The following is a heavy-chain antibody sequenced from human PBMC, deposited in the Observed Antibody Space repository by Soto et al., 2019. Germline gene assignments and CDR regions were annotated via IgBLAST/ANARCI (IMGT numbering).Heavy chain of an antibody. Sequence: SETLSLTCTVSGGSISSGDYYWSWIRQPPGKGLEWIGYIYYSGSTYYNPSLKSRVTISVDTSKNQFSLKLSSVTAADTAVYYCASYYGSGSYYSDYWGQGTLVTVSS. D-gene: IGHD3-10*01. CDR1: GGSISSGDYY. CDR3: ASYYGSGSYYSDY. J-gene: IGHJ4*02. CDR2: IYYSGST. V-gene: IGHV4-30-4*01.